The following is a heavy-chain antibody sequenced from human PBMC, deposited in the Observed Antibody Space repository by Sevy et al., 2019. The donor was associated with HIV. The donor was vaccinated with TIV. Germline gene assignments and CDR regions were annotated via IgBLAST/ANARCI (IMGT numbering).Heavy chain of an antibody. CDR2: IYYSAST. Sequence: SETLSLTCTVSGGSISSYYWSWIRQPPGKGLEWIGYIYYSASTNYTPSLKSQVTISVDTSKNRFSLRLSAVTAADTAVYYCARQMRGYGGDAFDIWGQGTMVTVSS. V-gene: IGHV4-59*08. J-gene: IGHJ3*02. CDR3: ARQMRGYGGDAFDI. D-gene: IGHD5-18*01. CDR1: GGSISSYY.